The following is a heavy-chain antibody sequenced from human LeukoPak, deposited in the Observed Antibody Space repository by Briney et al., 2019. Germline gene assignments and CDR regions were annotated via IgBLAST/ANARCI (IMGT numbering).Heavy chain of an antibody. V-gene: IGHV3-48*04. CDR3: ARERIRGTLRFDP. D-gene: IGHD3-16*01. J-gene: IGHJ5*02. CDR1: GFTFSSYS. Sequence: GGPLRLSCAASGFTFSSYSMNWVRQAPGKGLEWVSYISSSSSTIYYADSVKGRFTISRDNAKNSLYLQMNSLRAEDTAVYYCARERIRGTLRFDPWGQGTLVTVSS. CDR2: ISSSSSTI.